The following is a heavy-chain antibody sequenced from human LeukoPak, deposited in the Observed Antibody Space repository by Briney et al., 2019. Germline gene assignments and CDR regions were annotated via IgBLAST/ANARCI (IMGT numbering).Heavy chain of an antibody. CDR3: ARTLWSGYPPVHMDV. D-gene: IGHD3-3*01. V-gene: IGHV4-4*07. Sequence: SETLSLTCTVSGGSISSYYWSWIRQPAGKGLEWIGRIYTSGSTNYNPSLKSRVTMTVDTSKNQFSLKLSSVTAADTAVYYCARTLWSGYPPVHMDVWGKGTTVTVSS. CDR1: GGSISSYY. CDR2: IYTSGST. J-gene: IGHJ6*03.